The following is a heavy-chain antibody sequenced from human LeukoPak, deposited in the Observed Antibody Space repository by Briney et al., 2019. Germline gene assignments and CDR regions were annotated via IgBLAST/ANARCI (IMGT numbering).Heavy chain of an antibody. CDR1: GFTFSSYW. J-gene: IGHJ4*02. CDR3: ARSSPGAPPDY. Sequence: GGSLRLSCAASGFTFSSYWMHWVRQAPGKGLVWVSRINSDGSSTSYADSVKGRFTISRDNAKNTLYLQMNSLRAEDTAVYYCARSSPGAPPDYWGQGTLVTVSS. D-gene: IGHD1-26*01. CDR2: INSDGSST. V-gene: IGHV3-74*01.